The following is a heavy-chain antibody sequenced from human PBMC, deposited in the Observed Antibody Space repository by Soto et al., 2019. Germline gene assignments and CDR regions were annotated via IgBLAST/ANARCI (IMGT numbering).Heavy chain of an antibody. Sequence: GGSLRLSCAASGFTFHDYAMHWVRQAPGKGLEWVSGISWNSNDKGYADSVKGRFTISRDNGKKYLYLQMNSLRAEDTSLYYCADLRYSRGWYGLDVWGQGTTVTVSS. J-gene: IGHJ6*02. CDR3: ADLRYSRGWYGLDV. CDR1: GFTFHDYA. CDR2: ISWNSNDK. V-gene: IGHV3-9*01. D-gene: IGHD6-19*01.